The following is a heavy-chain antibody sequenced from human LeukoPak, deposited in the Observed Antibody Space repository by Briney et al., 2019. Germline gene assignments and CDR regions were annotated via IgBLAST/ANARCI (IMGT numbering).Heavy chain of an antibody. CDR1: GGSISSSSYY. CDR3: ARATYGSGSYNWFDP. D-gene: IGHD3-10*01. CDR2: IYTSGST. Sequence: SETLSLTCTVSGGSISSSSYYWGWIRQPAGKGLEWIGRIYTSGSTNYNPSLKSRVTMSVDTSKNQFSLKLSSVTAADTAVYYCARATYGSGSYNWFDPWGQGTLVTVSS. J-gene: IGHJ5*02. V-gene: IGHV4-61*02.